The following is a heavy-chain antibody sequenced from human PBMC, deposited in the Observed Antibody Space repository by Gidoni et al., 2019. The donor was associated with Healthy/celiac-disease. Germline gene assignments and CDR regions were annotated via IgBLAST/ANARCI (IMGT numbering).Heavy chain of an antibody. D-gene: IGHD4-17*01. Sequence: QVQLVESGGGVVQPGRSLRLSCAASGFTFRIYAMPWVRQAPGKGLEWVAVISYDGSNKYYADSVKGRFTISRDNSKNTLYLQMNSLRAEDTAVYYCARERVPDVYGDSTEDYWGQGTLVTVSS. CDR1: GFTFRIYA. CDR3: ARERVPDVYGDSTEDY. V-gene: IGHV3-30*01. CDR2: ISYDGSNK. J-gene: IGHJ4*02.